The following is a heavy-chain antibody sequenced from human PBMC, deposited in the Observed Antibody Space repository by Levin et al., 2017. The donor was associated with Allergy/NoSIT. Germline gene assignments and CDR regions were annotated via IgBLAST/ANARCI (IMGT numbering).Heavy chain of an antibody. CDR2: ISYDGSNK. Sequence: GESLKISCAASGFTFSSYAMHWVRQAPGKGLEWVAVISYDGSNKYYADSVKGRFTISRDNSKNTLYLQMNSLRAEDTAVYYCARDPEQQLVLDYWGQGTLVTVSS. J-gene: IGHJ4*02. CDR3: ARDPEQQLVLDY. CDR1: GFTFSSYA. V-gene: IGHV3-30-3*01. D-gene: IGHD6-13*01.